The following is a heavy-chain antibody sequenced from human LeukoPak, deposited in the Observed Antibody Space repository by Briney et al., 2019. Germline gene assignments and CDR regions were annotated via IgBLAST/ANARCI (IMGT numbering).Heavy chain of an antibody. CDR1: GGSISSSSYY. J-gene: IGHJ6*02. D-gene: IGHD3-22*01. V-gene: IGHV4-39*07. Sequence: SETLSLTCTVSGGSISSSSYYWGWIRQPPGKGLEWIGSIYYSGSTYYNPSLKSRVTISVDTSKNQFSLKLSSVTAADTAVYYCARGSRYYDSSGYSHYGMDVWGQGTTVTVSS. CDR3: ARGSRYYDSSGYSHYGMDV. CDR2: IYYSGST.